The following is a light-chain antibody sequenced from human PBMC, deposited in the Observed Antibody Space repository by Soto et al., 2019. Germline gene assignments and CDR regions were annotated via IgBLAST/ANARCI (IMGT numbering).Light chain of an antibody. CDR2: AHI. CDR3: PVWDDGLNGYV. CDR1: RSNVGTNL. Sequence: QSALTQPPSASGTPGQRVTISCSGRRSNVGTNLVNWYQQLPGTAPKLLIYAHIQRPSGVPDRFSGSTSGTSASLAISGLQSEDEADYYCPVWDDGLNGYVFGTGTKVTVL. V-gene: IGLV1-44*01. J-gene: IGLJ1*01.